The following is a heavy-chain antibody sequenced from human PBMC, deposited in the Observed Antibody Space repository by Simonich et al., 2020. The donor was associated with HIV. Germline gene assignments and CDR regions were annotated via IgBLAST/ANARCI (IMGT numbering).Heavy chain of an antibody. J-gene: IGHJ3*02. CDR1: SGSFSGYY. CDR3: ATTINYEDAFDI. CDR2: INHSGST. D-gene: IGHD4-4*01. V-gene: IGHV4-34*01. Sequence: QVQLQQWGAGLLKPSETLSLTCAVYSGSFSGYYWSWIRQPPGKGLELVGEINHSGSTNNNPSFKSRVTRSVDTSKNQFSLKLSSVTAADTAVYYCATTINYEDAFDIWGQGTMVTVSS.